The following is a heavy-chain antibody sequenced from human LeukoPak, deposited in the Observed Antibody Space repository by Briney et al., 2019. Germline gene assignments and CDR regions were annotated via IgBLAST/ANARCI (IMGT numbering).Heavy chain of an antibody. V-gene: IGHV4-59*06. Sequence: SSETLSLTCTVSGVSISSYYWSWIRQPPGKGLEWIGYIYYSGSTYYNPSLKSRVTISVDTSKNQFSLKLSSVTAADTAVYYCARNRGDGYNWYYFDYWGQGTLVTVSS. CDR1: GVSISSYY. J-gene: IGHJ4*02. D-gene: IGHD5-24*01. CDR3: ARNRGDGYNWYYFDY. CDR2: IYYSGST.